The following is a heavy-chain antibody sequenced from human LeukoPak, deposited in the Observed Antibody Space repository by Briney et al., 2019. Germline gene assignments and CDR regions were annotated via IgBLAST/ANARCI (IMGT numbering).Heavy chain of an antibody. J-gene: IGHJ3*02. CDR2: ISSSSSYI. CDR3: ARATRFATYYYDSSGSLAGAFDI. CDR1: GFTFSSYS. Sequence: GGSLRLSCAASGFTFSSYSMNWVRQAPGKGLEWVSSISSSSSYIYYADPVKGRFTISRDNAKNSLYLQMNSLRAEDTAVYYCARATRFATYYYDSSGSLAGAFDIWGQGTMVTVSS. D-gene: IGHD3-22*01. V-gene: IGHV3-21*01.